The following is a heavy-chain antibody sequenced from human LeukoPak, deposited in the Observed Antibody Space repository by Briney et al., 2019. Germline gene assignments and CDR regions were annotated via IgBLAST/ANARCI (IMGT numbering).Heavy chain of an antibody. V-gene: IGHV3-7*01. J-gene: IGHJ4*02. D-gene: IGHD6-19*01. CDR1: GFTFSNYW. CDR2: IQRDGSEK. Sequence: GGSLRLSCAASGFTFSNYWMNWVRQAPGKGLEWVASIQRDGSEKYYVESVKGRFTISRDNAKNSLYLQMNSLRAEDTAVYYCGRQVYSSGKWGQGTLVTVSS. CDR3: GRQVYSSGK.